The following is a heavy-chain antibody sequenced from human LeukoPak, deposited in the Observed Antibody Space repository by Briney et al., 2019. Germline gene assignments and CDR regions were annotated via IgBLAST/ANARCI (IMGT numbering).Heavy chain of an antibody. Sequence: GASVTVSFTASGYTFTVYYMHWVRQAPGQGLGWMGWINPNSGGTNYAQKFQGRVTMTRDTSISTAYMELSRLRSDDTAVYYCARDQYYYDSSGYWNYWGQGTLVTVSS. J-gene: IGHJ4*02. CDR3: ARDQYYYDSSGYWNY. D-gene: IGHD3-22*01. CDR2: INPNSGGT. CDR1: GYTFTVYY. V-gene: IGHV1-2*02.